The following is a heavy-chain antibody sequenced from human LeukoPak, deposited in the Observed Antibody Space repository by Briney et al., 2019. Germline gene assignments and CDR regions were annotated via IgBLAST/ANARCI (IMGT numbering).Heavy chain of an antibody. CDR2: INSDGSST. CDR1: GFTFSSYW. CDR3: VRDDSFWSASK. Sequence: TGGSLRLSCAASGFTFSSYWMHWVRQAPGKGLVWVSRINSDGSSTSYADSVKGRFTISRDNAKNTLYLQMNSLRAEDTAVYFCVRDDSFWSASKWGLGTLVTVSS. V-gene: IGHV3-74*01. D-gene: IGHD3-3*01. J-gene: IGHJ4*02.